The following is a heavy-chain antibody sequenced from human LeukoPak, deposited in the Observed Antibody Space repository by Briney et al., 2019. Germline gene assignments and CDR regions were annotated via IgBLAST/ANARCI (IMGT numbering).Heavy chain of an antibody. CDR2: ISGSGDST. V-gene: IGHV3-23*01. J-gene: IGHJ4*02. D-gene: IGHD3-10*01. CDR1: GFTFSTYG. Sequence: GGSLRLSCAGSGFTFSTYGMSWVRQAPNKGLEWLSTISGSGDSTYYADSVKGRFPISRDNSKNTLFLQMNSLRAEDTAIYYCAKWQYYGSGDDYWGQGTLVTVSS. CDR3: AKWQYYGSGDDY.